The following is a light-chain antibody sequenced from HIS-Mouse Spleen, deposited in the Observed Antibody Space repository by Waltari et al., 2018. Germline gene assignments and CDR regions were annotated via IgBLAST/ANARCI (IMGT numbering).Light chain of an antibody. V-gene: IGLV3-25*03. J-gene: IGLJ1*01. Sequence: SYELTQPPSVSVSPGQTARITCSGDALPKQYAYWYQQKPGQATVRGIYKDSERPSGFPERVSGSSSGTTVTLTISGVQAEDEADYYCQSADSSGTYYVIGTGTKVTVL. CDR1: ALPKQY. CDR2: KDS. CDR3: QSADSSGTYYV.